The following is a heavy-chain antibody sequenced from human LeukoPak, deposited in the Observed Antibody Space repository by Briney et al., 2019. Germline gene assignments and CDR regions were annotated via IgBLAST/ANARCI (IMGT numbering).Heavy chain of an antibody. J-gene: IGHJ4*02. CDR1: GFTFSNYE. CDR3: ARVSRVAGDYYYFDF. V-gene: IGHV3-48*03. Sequence: GGSLRLSCAASGFTFSNYEMTWVRQAPGKGLEWVSYISSSGATVYYTDSVKGRFTISRDNAKNSLYLQVNSLRAEDTAVYYCARVSRVAGDYYYFDFWGQGTLVIVSA. D-gene: IGHD6-19*01. CDR2: ISSSGATV.